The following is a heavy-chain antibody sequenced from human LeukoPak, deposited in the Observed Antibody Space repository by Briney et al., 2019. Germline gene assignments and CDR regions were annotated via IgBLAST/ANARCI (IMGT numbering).Heavy chain of an antibody. CDR1: GGSFSDYY. V-gene: IGHV4-34*01. Sequence: SETLSLTRDVFGGSFSDYYWSWIRQPPGKGLEWIGEIIHSGSTNCNPSLKSRVTISVDRSMNQFSLKLSSVTAADTAVYYCARGRPNRGGYLGWDIVGVPAGIRAPKSDYNWFDPWGQGTLVIVSS. CDR2: IIHSGST. CDR3: ARGRPNRGGYLGWDIVGVPAGIRAPKSDYNWFDP. J-gene: IGHJ5*02. D-gene: IGHD2-2*01.